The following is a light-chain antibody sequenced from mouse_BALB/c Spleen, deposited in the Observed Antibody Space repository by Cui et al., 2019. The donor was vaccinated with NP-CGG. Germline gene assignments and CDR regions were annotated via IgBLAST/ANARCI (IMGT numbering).Light chain of an antibody. Sequence: QVVFPQDSAPTTSPGETVTLTCRSSTGAVTTSNYANWVQEKPDHLFTGLIGGTNNRAPGVPARFSGSLIGDKAALTITGAQTEDEAIYFCALWYSNHWVFGGGTKLTVL. J-gene: IGLJ1*01. CDR3: ALWYSNHWV. CDR1: TGAVTTSNY. V-gene: IGLV1*01. CDR2: GTN.